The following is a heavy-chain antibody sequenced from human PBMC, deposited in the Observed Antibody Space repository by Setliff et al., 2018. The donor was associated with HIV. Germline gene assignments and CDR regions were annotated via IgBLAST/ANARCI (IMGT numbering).Heavy chain of an antibody. Sequence: SVKVSCKASGGTFGSYAINWVRQAPGQGLEWMGGIIPMFDKTNYAQKFQGRATITADESTSTAYMEVSSLRSEDTAVFYCARAPLFDWLSGDFFYYYMDVWGRGTTVTVS. D-gene: IGHD3-9*01. CDR3: ARAPLFDWLSGDFFYYYMDV. V-gene: IGHV1-69*13. CDR1: GGTFGSYA. CDR2: IIPMFDKT. J-gene: IGHJ6*03.